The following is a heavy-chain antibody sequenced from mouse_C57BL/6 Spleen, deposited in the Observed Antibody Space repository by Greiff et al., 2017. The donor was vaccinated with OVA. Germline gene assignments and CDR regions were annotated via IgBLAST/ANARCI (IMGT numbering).Heavy chain of an antibody. CDR3: ARDGGSYVYCDG. CDR2: IYPSSGST. V-gene: IGHV1-85*01. J-gene: IGHJ1*03. D-gene: IGHD1-1*02. CDR1: GYTFTSYD. Sequence: QVQLQESGPELVKPGASVKLSCKASGYTFTSYDIHWVKQRPGQGLEWIGWIYPSSGSTKYNEKFKGKATLTVDKSSSTAYMELHSLTSEDAAVYVCARDGGSYVYCDGWGTGTTVTVAA.